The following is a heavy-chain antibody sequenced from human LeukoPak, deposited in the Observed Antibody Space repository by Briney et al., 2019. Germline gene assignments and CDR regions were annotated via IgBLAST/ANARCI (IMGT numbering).Heavy chain of an antibody. CDR3: ARDLKWSIDY. CDR2: INPSGGST. V-gene: IGHV1-46*01. Sequence: ASVRVSCEASGYTFTSYYIHWVRQAPGQGLEWMGIINPSGGSTNYAQNFQGRVTVTSDTSTSTIYMELSSLRSADTAFYYCARDLKWSIDYWGQGTLVTVSS. D-gene: IGHD3-3*01. J-gene: IGHJ4*02. CDR1: GYTFTSYY.